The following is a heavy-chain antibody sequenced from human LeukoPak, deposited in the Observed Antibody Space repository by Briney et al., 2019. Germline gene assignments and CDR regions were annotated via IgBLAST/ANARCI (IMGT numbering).Heavy chain of an antibody. CDR3: ASSIAVAGVDY. CDR2: IYTSGST. Sequence: SETLSLTCTVSGGSISSGSYYWSWIRQPAGKGLEWIGRIYTSGSTNYNPSLKSRATISVDTSKNQFSLKLSSVTAADTAVYYCASSIAVAGVDYWGQGTLVTVSS. CDR1: GGSISSGSYY. J-gene: IGHJ4*02. V-gene: IGHV4-61*02. D-gene: IGHD6-19*01.